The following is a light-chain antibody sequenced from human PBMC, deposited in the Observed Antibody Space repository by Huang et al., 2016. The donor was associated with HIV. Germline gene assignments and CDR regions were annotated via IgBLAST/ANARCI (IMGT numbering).Light chain of an antibody. CDR2: WAS. Sequence: IVMTQSPESLSVSLGERATINGKSSQSVLYKSDKRNYVAWYQEKPGPSPKVLIYWASTRQSGVPDRFRGSGSGTNFTLTIDSFQAEDVALYYCQQYFSTPTFGLGTKLEI. CDR1: QSVLYKSDKRNY. J-gene: IGKJ2*01. V-gene: IGKV4-1*01. CDR3: QQYFSTPT.